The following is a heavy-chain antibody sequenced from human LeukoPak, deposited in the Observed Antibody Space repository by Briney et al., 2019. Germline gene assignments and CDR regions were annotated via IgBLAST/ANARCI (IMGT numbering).Heavy chain of an antibody. CDR1: GDSISSYY. J-gene: IGHJ5*02. CDR2: IYTSGST. V-gene: IGHV4-4*07. Sequence: TSETLSLTCTVSGDSISSYYWSWVRQPAGKGLEWIGSIYTSGSTNYNPSLKSRVTISVDTSKNQFSLKLSSVTAADTAVYYCARVLRINNWFDPWGQGTLVTVSS. CDR3: ARVLRINNWFDP.